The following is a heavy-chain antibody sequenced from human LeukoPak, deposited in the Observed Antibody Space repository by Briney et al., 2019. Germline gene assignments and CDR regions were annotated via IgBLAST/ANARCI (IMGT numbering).Heavy chain of an antibody. CDR1: GYSFTSYW. V-gene: IGHV5-51*01. CDR3: ARRTAAATREFDY. D-gene: IGHD6-13*01. J-gene: IGHJ4*02. CDR2: IYPGDSDT. Sequence: GESLKISCKGSGYSFTSYWIGWVRQMPGKGLEWMGIIYPGDSDTRYSPSFQGQVTFSADKSISTAYLQWSSLKASDTAMYYCARRTAAATREFDYWGQGTLVTVSS.